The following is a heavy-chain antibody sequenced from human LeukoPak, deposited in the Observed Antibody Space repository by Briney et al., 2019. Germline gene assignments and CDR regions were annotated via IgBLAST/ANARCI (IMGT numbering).Heavy chain of an antibody. D-gene: IGHD3-10*01. CDR3: ARGFSTMVRGYFDY. V-gene: IGHV4-59*12. Sequence: PSETLSLTCTVSGGSINSYYWSWIRQPPGKGLEWIGYIYYSGSTNYNPSLKSRVTISVDTSKNQFSLKLSSVTAADTAVYYCARGFSTMVRGYFDYWGQGTLVTVSS. CDR1: GGSINSYY. CDR2: IYYSGST. J-gene: IGHJ4*02.